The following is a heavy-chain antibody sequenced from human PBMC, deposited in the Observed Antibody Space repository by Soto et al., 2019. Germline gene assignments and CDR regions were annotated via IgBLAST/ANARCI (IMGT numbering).Heavy chain of an antibody. V-gene: IGHV4-34*01. D-gene: IGHD1-7*01. J-gene: IGHJ4*02. CDR2: INHSGST. CDR1: GGSFSGYY. Sequence: SETLSLTCAVYGGSFSGYYWSWIRQPPGKGLEWIGEINHSGSTNYNPSLKSRVTISVDTSKNQFSLKLSSVTAADTAVYYCASSFWNYHRYFDYWGQGTLVTVSS. CDR3: ASSFWNYHRYFDY.